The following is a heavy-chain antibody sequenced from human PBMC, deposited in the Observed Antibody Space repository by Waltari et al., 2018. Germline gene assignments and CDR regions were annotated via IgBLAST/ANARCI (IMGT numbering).Heavy chain of an antibody. CDR2: IKEDGSAQ. J-gene: IGHJ4*02. CDR1: GFAFRSSW. Sequence: EVQVVGSGGGLVQPGGSLRVAVTPSGFAFRSSWISWLRQAPAQGLEWVANIKEDGSAQYYLDSVRGRFTISRDNTKNSLFLQMNSLRAEDTAVYFCARATNHAFDNWGQGTLVTVSS. CDR3: ARATNHAFDN. V-gene: IGHV3-7*01.